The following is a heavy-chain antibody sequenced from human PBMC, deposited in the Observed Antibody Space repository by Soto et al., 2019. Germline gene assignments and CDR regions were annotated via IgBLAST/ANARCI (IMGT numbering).Heavy chain of an antibody. CDR3: ARASSAKVTTGFDS. CDR1: GYSFTSYW. CDR2: IFPGDSDT. J-gene: IGHJ4*02. Sequence: PGESLKISCKGSGYSFTSYWIAWVRQMPGKGLEWMGIIFPGDSDTRYSPSFQGQVSISADKSITTAYLQWSSLKASDTAMYYCARASSAKVTTGFDSLGEGNMDTVSS. V-gene: IGHV5-51*01. D-gene: IGHD4-17*01.